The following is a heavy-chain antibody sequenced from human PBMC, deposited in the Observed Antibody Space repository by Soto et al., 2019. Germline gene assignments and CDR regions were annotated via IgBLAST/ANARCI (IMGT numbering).Heavy chain of an antibody. CDR3: ARVARGWDAFDI. Sequence: EVQLLESGGGLVQPGGSLRLSCAASGFSFSSFAMSWVRQAPGKGLEWVSAIGTAGDTYYPGSVKGRFTISRENAKNSLYLQMNSLRAGDTAVYYCARVARGWDAFDIWGQGTMVTVSS. J-gene: IGHJ3*02. V-gene: IGHV3-13*01. CDR1: GFSFSSFA. CDR2: IGTAGDT. D-gene: IGHD3-10*01.